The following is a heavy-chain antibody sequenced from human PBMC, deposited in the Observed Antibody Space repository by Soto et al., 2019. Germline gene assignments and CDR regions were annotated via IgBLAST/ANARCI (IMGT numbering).Heavy chain of an antibody. CDR2: INHSGST. V-gene: IGHV4-34*01. Sequence: KASETLSLTCAVYGGSFSGYYWSWIRQPPGKGLEWIGEINHSGSTNYNPSLKSRVTISVDTSKNQFSLKLSSVTTADTAVYYCARLGLWSGYYSGYSGYEPAFDYWGQGTLVTVSS. D-gene: IGHD5-12*01. J-gene: IGHJ4*02. CDR3: ARLGLWSGYYSGYSGYEPAFDY. CDR1: GGSFSGYY.